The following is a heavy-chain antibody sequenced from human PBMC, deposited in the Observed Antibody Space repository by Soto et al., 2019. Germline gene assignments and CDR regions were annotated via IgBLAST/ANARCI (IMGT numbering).Heavy chain of an antibody. J-gene: IGHJ5*02. CDR2: IYHSGST. V-gene: IGHV4-30-2*01. Sequence: SETLSLTCAVSGGSISSGGYSWSWIRQPPGGGLEWIGYIYHSGSTYYNPSLKSRVTISVDRSKNQFSLKLSSVTAADTAVYYCARGTYYYDSSGLNWFDPWGQGTLVTVSS. CDR1: GGSISSGGYS. D-gene: IGHD3-22*01. CDR3: ARGTYYYDSSGLNWFDP.